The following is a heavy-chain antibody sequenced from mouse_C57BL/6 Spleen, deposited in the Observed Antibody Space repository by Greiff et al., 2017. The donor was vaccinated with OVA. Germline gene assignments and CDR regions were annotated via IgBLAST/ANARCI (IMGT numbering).Heavy chain of an antibody. CDR2: IDPSDSYT. CDR1: GYTFTSYW. D-gene: IGHD1-1*01. Sequence: QVQLQQPGAELVKPGASVKLSCKASGYTFTSYWMQWVKQRPGQGLEWIGEIDPSDSYTNYNQKFKGKATLTVDTSSCTADMQLSSLTAEDSAVEYCARRFYYGSSDYFDYWGQGTTRTVSS. V-gene: IGHV1-50*01. CDR3: ARRFYYGSSDYFDY. J-gene: IGHJ2*01.